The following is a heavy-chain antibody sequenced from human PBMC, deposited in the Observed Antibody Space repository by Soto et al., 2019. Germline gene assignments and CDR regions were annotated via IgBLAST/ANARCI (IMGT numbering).Heavy chain of an antibody. D-gene: IGHD6-19*01. Sequence: QVQLVQSGAEVKKPGASVKVSCKASGYTFTSYAMHWVRQAPGQRLEWMGWINASNGNTKYSQKFQGRVTITRDTSASTAYMELSSLRSEDTAVYYCAISSGWYYVSYWGQGTLVTVSS. CDR3: AISSGWYYVSY. CDR1: GYTFTSYA. V-gene: IGHV1-3*01. J-gene: IGHJ4*02. CDR2: INASNGNT.